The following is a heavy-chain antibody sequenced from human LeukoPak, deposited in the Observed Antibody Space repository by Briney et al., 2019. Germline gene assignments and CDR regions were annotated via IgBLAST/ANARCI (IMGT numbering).Heavy chain of an antibody. J-gene: IGHJ3*02. CDR3: ARTLWFGEINAFDM. V-gene: IGHV1-18*01. CDR2: ISAYNGNT. D-gene: IGHD3-10*01. Sequence: ASVKVSCKASGYTFTSYGISWVRQAPGQGLEWMGWISAYNGNTNYAQKLQGRVTMTTDTSTSTAYMELSRLRSDDTAVYYCARTLWFGEINAFDMWSQGTMVTVSS. CDR1: GYTFTSYG.